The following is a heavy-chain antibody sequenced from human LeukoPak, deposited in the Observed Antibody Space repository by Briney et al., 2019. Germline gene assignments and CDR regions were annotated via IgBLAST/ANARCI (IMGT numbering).Heavy chain of an antibody. Sequence: GASVKVSCKASGYTFTSYGISWVRQAPGQGLEWMGWISAYNGNTNYARKLQGRVTMTTDTSTSTAYMELRSLRSDDTAVYYCARVKGQIAAAGRGDYWGQGTLVTVSS. CDR3: ARVKGQIAAAGRGDY. D-gene: IGHD6-13*01. CDR2: ISAYNGNT. CDR1: GYTFTSYG. J-gene: IGHJ4*02. V-gene: IGHV1-18*01.